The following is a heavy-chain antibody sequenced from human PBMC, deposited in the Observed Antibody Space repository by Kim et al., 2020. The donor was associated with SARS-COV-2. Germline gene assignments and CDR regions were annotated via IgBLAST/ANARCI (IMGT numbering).Heavy chain of an antibody. CDR1: GGSVSSGYYY. CDR2: IYSSGST. D-gene: IGHD3-16*01. CDR3: ARDAQYDYVWGSDCPWSYDAFDI. V-gene: IGHV4-61*01. Sequence: SETLSLTCSVSGGSVSSGYYYWSWIRQPPGKGLEWIGYIYSSGSTNYNPSLKSRVTISLDTSKNQFSLKLSSVTATDTAVYYCARDAQYDYVWGSDCPWSYDAFDIWGQGTMVTVSS. J-gene: IGHJ3*02.